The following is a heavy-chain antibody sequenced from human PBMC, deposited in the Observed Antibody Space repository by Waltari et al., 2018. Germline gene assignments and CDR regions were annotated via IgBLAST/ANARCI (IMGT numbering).Heavy chain of an antibody. CDR2: IYPDDADS. Sequence: EVQLVQSGAEVRKPGESLKISCKASGYTFTSYWIGWVRQMPGKGPEWMGLIYPDDADSKYSPSFQGQVTISVDKSITTAYLQWGSLKASDTAIYYCVRRWGSGSYVDLWGQGTLVTVSS. CDR3: VRRWGSGSYVDL. D-gene: IGHD3-10*01. V-gene: IGHV5-51*01. CDR1: GYTFTSYW. J-gene: IGHJ4*02.